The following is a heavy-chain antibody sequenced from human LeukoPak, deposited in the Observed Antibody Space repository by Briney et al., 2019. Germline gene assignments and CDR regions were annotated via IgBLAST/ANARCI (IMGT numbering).Heavy chain of an antibody. V-gene: IGHV1-2*02. D-gene: IGHD4-23*01. Sequence: ASVKVSCKASGYTFTSYDINWVRQATGQGLEWMGWINPNSGGTNYAQKFQGRVTMTRDTSISTAYMELSRLRSDDTAVYYCARDLRWEPNAFDIWGQGTMVTVSS. CDR2: INPNSGGT. CDR1: GYTFTSYD. CDR3: ARDLRWEPNAFDI. J-gene: IGHJ3*02.